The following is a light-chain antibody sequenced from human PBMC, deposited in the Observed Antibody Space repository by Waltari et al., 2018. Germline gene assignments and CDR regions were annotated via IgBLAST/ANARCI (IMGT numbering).Light chain of an antibody. Sequence: QSVLTQPPSVSGAPGQRVAISCTGTTSNIGAGFDVHWYRQDPGTAPNLLIYRNNNRPSGVHDRFSCSKSGTSASLAITALQAADESDYYCQSYDTGLSAYVFGTGTKVIVL. CDR3: QSYDTGLSAYV. CDR2: RNN. CDR1: TSNIGAGFD. V-gene: IGLV1-40*01. J-gene: IGLJ1*01.